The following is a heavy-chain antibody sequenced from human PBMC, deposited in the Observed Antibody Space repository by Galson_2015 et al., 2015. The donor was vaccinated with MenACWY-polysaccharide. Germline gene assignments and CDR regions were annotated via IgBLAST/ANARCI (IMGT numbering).Heavy chain of an antibody. V-gene: IGHV3-23*01. CDR3: AKDSPRHCSGVSCYDAFDI. D-gene: IGHD2-15*01. J-gene: IGHJ3*02. Sequence: SLRLSCAASGFTFSSYAMSWVRQAPGKGLEWVSTISGSGGSTYYADSVKGRFTISRDNSKNTLYVQMNSLRAEDTAVYYCAKDSPRHCSGVSCYDAFDIWGQGTMVTVPS. CDR1: GFTFSSYA. CDR2: ISGSGGST.